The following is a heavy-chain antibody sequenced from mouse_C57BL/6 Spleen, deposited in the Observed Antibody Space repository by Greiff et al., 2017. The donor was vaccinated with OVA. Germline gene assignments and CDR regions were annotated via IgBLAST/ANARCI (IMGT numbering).Heavy chain of an antibody. CDR2: IYPGDGDT. CDR3: ARRTNFDY. D-gene: IGHD1-3*01. V-gene: IGHV1-82*01. Sequence: QVQLQQSGPELVKPGASVKISCKASGYALSSSWMNWVKQRPGKGLEWIGRIYPGDGDTNYNGKFKGKATLTADKSSSTAYMQLSSLTSEDSAVYFCARRTNFDYWGQGTTLTVSS. CDR1: GYALSSSW. J-gene: IGHJ2*01.